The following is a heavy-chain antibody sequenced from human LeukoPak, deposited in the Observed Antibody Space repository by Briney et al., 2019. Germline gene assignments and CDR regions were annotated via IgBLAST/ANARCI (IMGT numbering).Heavy chain of an antibody. CDR2: ISSSSSYI. V-gene: IGHV3-21*04. CDR1: GFTFSSYS. Sequence: PGGSLRLSCAASGFTFSSYSMNWVRQAPGKGLEWVSSISSSSSYIYYADSVKGRFTISRDTSKNTLSLQMNSLRAEDTAVYYCASLSLGHYWGQGTLVTVSS. J-gene: IGHJ4*02. D-gene: IGHD6-6*01. CDR3: ASLSLGHY.